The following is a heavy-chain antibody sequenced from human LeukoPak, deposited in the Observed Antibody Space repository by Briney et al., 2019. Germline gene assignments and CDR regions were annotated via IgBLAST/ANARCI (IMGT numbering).Heavy chain of an antibody. Sequence: ASVKVSCKASGYTFTSYGISRVRQAPGQGLEWMGWINTNTGNPTYAQDFTGRFVFSLDTSVSTAYLQISSLKADDTAVYYCARDPMGYCSSTSCYPSAFDIWGQGTMVTVSS. CDR3: ARDPMGYCSSTSCYPSAFDI. D-gene: IGHD2-2*01. CDR1: GYTFTSYG. CDR2: INTNTGNP. J-gene: IGHJ3*02. V-gene: IGHV7-4-1*02.